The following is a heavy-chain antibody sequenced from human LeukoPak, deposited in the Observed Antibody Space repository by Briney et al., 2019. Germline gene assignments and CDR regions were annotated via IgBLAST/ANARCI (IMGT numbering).Heavy chain of an antibody. Sequence: ASVKVSCKASGYTFTSYGINWVRQAPGQGLEWMGWISTYNGDTNYAQKLQDRVTMTTDTSTSTAYMELRSLRSDDTAVYYCARDSPRVIYYVDWGQGTLVTVSS. CDR2: ISTYNGDT. D-gene: IGHD3-16*01. CDR1: GYTFTSYG. J-gene: IGHJ4*02. CDR3: ARDSPRVIYYVD. V-gene: IGHV1-18*01.